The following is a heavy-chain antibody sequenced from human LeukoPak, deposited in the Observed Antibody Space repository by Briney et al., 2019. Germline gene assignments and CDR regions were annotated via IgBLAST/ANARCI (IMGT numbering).Heavy chain of an antibody. CDR3: ARQGMDYYDSSGYY. Sequence: PGASLKISCKGSGYSFSSYWIGWVRQVPGKGLVWMGIIFPGDSNTRYSPSFQGQVTISADKSISTAYLQWSSLKASDTAMYYCARQGMDYYDSSGYYWGQGTLVTVSS. CDR1: GYSFSSYW. CDR2: IFPGDSNT. J-gene: IGHJ4*02. D-gene: IGHD3-22*01. V-gene: IGHV5-51*01.